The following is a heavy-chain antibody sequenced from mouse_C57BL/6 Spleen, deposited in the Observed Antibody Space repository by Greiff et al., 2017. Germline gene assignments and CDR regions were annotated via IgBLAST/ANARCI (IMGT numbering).Heavy chain of an antibody. V-gene: IGHV1-26*01. Sequence: EVQLQQSGPELVKPGASVKISCKASGYTFTDYYMNWVKQSHGKSLEWIGDINPNNGGTSYNQKFKGKATLTVDKSSSTAYMELRSLTSEDSAVYYCARYCNYVRAWFAYWGQGTLVTVSA. CDR2: INPNNGGT. CDR3: ARYCNYVRAWFAY. J-gene: IGHJ3*01. CDR1: GYTFTDYY. D-gene: IGHD2-1*01.